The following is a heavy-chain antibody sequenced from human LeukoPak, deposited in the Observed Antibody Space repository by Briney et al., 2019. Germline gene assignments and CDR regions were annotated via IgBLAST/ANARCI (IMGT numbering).Heavy chain of an antibody. V-gene: IGHV3-15*01. CDR2: IKSKTDGGTT. Sequence: GGSLRLSCAASGFTFSNAWMSWVRQAPGKGLEWVGRIKSKTDGGTTDYAAPVKGRFTISRDDSKNTLYLQMNSLKTEDTAVYYCTTTAEYSSSWYPSGDYWGQGTLVTVSS. J-gene: IGHJ4*02. CDR1: GFTFSNAW. CDR3: TTTAEYSSSWYPSGDY. D-gene: IGHD6-13*01.